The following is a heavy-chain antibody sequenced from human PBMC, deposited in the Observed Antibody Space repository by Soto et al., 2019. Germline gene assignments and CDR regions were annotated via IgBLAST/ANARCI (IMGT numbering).Heavy chain of an antibody. J-gene: IGHJ2*01. CDR3: ARVGGDYSTSWHFDL. CDR2: ISSSSSTM. CDR1: GFTFSDYS. V-gene: IGHV3-48*02. D-gene: IGHD4-4*01. Sequence: EVQLVESGGGLVQPGGSLRLSCAASGFTFSDYSMNWVRQAPGKGLEWVSYISSSSSTMYYADSVKGRFTISRDNAKNSLYLQMYSLRDDDTAVYYCARVGGDYSTSWHFDLWGRGTLVTVSS.